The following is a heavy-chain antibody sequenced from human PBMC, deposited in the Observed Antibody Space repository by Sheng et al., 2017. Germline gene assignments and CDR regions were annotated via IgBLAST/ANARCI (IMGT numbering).Heavy chain of an antibody. V-gene: IGHV2-70*17. D-gene: IGHD6-19*01. Sequence: QVTLRESGPALVKPTQTLTLTCTFSGFSLSTSGMCVSWISQPPGKALEWLARIDWDAGKFYTTSLRTRLTISKDTSKNXVVLTMTNMDPMDTATYYCARIRRGAGISDAFDFWGQGTMVTVSS. J-gene: IGHJ3*01. CDR3: ARIRRGAGISDAFDF. CDR1: GFSLSTSGMC. CDR2: IDWDAGK.